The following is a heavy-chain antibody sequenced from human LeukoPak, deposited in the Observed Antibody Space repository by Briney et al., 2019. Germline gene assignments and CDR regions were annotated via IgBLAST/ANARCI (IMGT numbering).Heavy chain of an antibody. CDR1: GFTFSNAW. Sequence: GGSLRLSCAASGFTFSNAWMSWVRQAPGKGLEWVGRIKSKTDGGTTDYAAPVKGRFTISRDDSKNTLYLQMNSLKTEDTAVYYCTTDSGYDRDYYYMDVWGKGTTVTVSS. J-gene: IGHJ6*03. CDR3: TTDSGYDRDYYYMDV. CDR2: IKSKTDGGTT. D-gene: IGHD5-12*01. V-gene: IGHV3-15*01.